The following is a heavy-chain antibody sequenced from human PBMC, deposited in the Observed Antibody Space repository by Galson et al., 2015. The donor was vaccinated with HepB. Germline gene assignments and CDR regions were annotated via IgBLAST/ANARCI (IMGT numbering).Heavy chain of an antibody. CDR3: ARGTTVTSGVDF. CDR2: TSFDGDYE. D-gene: IGHD4-17*01. V-gene: IGHV3-30-3*01. CDR1: GFSFSSYT. J-gene: IGHJ4*02. Sequence: SLRLSCAASGFSFSSYTMHWVRQAPGKGLEWVAVTSFDGDYEYCADSVKGRFSISRDNSKNMVFLQMISLRADDTSVYYCARGTTVTSGVDFWGQGTLVTVSS.